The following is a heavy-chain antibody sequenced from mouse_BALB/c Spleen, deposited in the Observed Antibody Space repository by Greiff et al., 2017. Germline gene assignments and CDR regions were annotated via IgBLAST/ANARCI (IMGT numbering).Heavy chain of an antibody. J-gene: IGHJ2*01. CDR2: IWRGGST. CDR1: GFSLTSYG. CDR3: ARKGGGYYFDY. D-gene: IGHD1-1*02. Sequence: QVQLKESGPGLVQPSQSLSITCTVSGFSLTSYGVHWVRQSPGKGLEWLGVIWRGGSTDYNAAFISRLSISKDNSKSQVFCKMNSLQANDTAIYYCARKGGGYYFDYWGQGTTLTVSS. V-gene: IGHV2-2*02.